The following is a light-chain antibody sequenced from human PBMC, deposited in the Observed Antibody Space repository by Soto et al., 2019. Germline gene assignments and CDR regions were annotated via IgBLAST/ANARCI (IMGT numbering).Light chain of an antibody. Sequence: ETVMTQSPATLSVSPGERATLSCRASHSVGSTLAWYQQKPGQAPRLLMYDTSTRATGIPARFSGSGSGTEFTLTISSLQPDDFAVYYCQQRSNWPPITFGQGTRLEIK. V-gene: IGKV3-15*01. CDR3: QQRSNWPPIT. CDR1: HSVGST. CDR2: DTS. J-gene: IGKJ5*01.